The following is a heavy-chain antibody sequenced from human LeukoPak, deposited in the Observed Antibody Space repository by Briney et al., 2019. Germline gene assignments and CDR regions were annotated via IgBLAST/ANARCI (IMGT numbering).Heavy chain of an antibody. CDR2: IYSGGST. CDR3: ARDSDGYNTH. CDR1: GFTVSSNY. J-gene: IGHJ4*02. Sequence: GGSLRLSCAASGFTVSSNYMSWVRQVPGKGLEWVSVIYSGGSTYYADSVKGRFTISRDNSKNTLYLQMNSLRAEDTAVYYCARDSDGYNTHWGQGTLVTVSS. V-gene: IGHV3-53*01. D-gene: IGHD5-24*01.